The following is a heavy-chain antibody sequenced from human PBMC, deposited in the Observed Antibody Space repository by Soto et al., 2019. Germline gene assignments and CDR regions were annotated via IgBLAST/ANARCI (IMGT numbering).Heavy chain of an antibody. Sequence: SETPSLTCAFEGGAFHGDYWSWFRYPPGEGQEWIGENNHSGSTNYTPSLKSRVTISVDTSKKQFSLKLSSVTAADTAWYYCARPGYFSGVSCYVDGLAPWGQGPLVTV. CDR1: GGAFHGDY. V-gene: IGHV4-34*01. J-gene: IGHJ5*02. CDR3: ARPGYFSGVSCYVDGLAP. D-gene: IGHD2-15*01. CDR2: NNHSGST.